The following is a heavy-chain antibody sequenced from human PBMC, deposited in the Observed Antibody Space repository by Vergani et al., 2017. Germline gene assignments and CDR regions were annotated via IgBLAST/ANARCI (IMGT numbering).Heavy chain of an antibody. CDR1: GGTFSSYT. J-gene: IGHJ4*02. CDR3: AREEDGYNYEWNPDYYFDY. D-gene: IGHD5-24*01. CDR2: IIPILGIA. Sequence: QVQLVQSGAEVKKPGSSVKVSCKASGGTFSSYTISWVRQAPGQGLEWMGRIIPILGIANYAQKFQGRVTITADKSTSTAYTELSSLRSEDTAVYYCAREEDGYNYEWNPDYYFDYWGQGTLVTVSS. V-gene: IGHV1-69*08.